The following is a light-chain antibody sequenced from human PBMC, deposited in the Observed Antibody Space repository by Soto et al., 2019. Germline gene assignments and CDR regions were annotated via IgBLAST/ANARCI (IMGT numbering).Light chain of an antibody. CDR3: QQLNSYPLT. Sequence: IQLTQSPSSLSASIGDRVTITCRASQDSSSFLAWYQQKPGKAPRLLIYAASTLQSGLPSRFSGSGSGTDFILTSSSLQPEDFATYICQQLNSYPLTFGQGTRLEIK. CDR2: AAS. J-gene: IGKJ5*01. V-gene: IGKV1-9*01. CDR1: QDSSSF.